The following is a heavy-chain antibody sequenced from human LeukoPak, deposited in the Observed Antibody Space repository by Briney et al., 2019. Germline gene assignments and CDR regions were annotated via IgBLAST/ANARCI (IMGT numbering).Heavy chain of an antibody. V-gene: IGHV3-30*02. CDR3: AKSAREMVRGIYFDY. Sequence: GGSLRLSCAASGFTFSSYGMHWVRQAPGKGLEWVAFIRYDGSNKYYADSVKGRFTISRDNSKNTLYLQMNSLRAEDTAVYYCAKSAREMVRGIYFDYWGQGTLVTVSS. D-gene: IGHD3-10*01. J-gene: IGHJ4*02. CDR1: GFTFSSYG. CDR2: IRYDGSNK.